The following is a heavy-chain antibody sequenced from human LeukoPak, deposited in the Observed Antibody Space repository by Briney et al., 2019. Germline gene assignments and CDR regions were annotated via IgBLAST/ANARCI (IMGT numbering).Heavy chain of an antibody. Sequence: GGSLRLSCAASGFTFRSDSMNWVRQAPGKGLGWVSSISSSSSDIYYADSVKGRFTISRDNSNNTLYLQMNSLRAEDKAVYYCAKDRGLLCFGGPHYYFDYWGQGTLVTVSS. V-gene: IGHV3-21*01. CDR2: ISSSSSDI. J-gene: IGHJ4*02. CDR1: GFTFRSDS. D-gene: IGHD3-10*01. CDR3: AKDRGLLCFGGPHYYFDY.